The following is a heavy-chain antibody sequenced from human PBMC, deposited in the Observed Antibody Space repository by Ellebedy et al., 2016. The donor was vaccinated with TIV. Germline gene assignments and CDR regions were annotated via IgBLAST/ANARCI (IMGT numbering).Heavy chain of an antibody. CDR3: VKDLSSGRLPYFDY. J-gene: IGHJ4*02. D-gene: IGHD3-22*01. V-gene: IGHV3-64D*06. CDR2: ITTNGGST. Sequence: GESLKISCSASGFTFSTYAMHWVRQAPGKGLEYVSSITTNGGSTHYADSVKGRFTISRDNSNNTLFLQMSSLRAEDTAFYYCVKDLSSGRLPYFDYWGQGTLVTVSS. CDR1: GFTFSTYA.